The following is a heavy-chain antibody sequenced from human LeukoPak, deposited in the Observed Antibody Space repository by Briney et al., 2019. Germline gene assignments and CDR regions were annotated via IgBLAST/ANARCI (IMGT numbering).Heavy chain of an antibody. CDR2: ISAYNGNT. Sequence: ASVKVSCKASGYTFTSYGIGWVRQAPGQGLEWMGWISAYNGNTNYAQKLQGRVAMTTDTSTSTAYMELRSLRSDDTAVYYCAREVIVVVPAPYYYGMTSGAKGPRSPSP. D-gene: IGHD2-2*01. V-gene: IGHV1-18*01. CDR3: AREVIVVVPAPYYYGMTS. J-gene: IGHJ6*02. CDR1: GYTFTSYG.